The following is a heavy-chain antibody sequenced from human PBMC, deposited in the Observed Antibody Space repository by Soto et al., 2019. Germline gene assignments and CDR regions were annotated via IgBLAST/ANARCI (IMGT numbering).Heavy chain of an antibody. D-gene: IGHD2-2*01. Sequence: EVQLLESGGGLVQPGGSLRLSCAASGFTFSSYAMSWVRQAPGEGLEWVSAIRGSGGSTYYADSVKGRFTISRDNSKNTLYLQMNSLRAEDTAVYYCAKDRKDIVVVPAALHDAFDIWGQGTMVTVSS. J-gene: IGHJ3*02. CDR1: GFTFSSYA. CDR2: IRGSGGST. CDR3: AKDRKDIVVVPAALHDAFDI. V-gene: IGHV3-23*01.